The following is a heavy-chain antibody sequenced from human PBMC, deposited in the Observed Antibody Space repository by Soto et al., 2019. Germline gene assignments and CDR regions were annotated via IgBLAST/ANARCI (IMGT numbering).Heavy chain of an antibody. V-gene: IGHV3-74*01. CDR2: INNDGSST. CDR3: ARIPMIIVVPPDY. J-gene: IGHJ4*02. Sequence: GGSLRLSCAASGFTFSSYWMHWVRQAPGKGLVWVSRINNDGSSTSYADSVKGRLTISRDNAKNTLYLQMNSLRADDTAVYYCARIPMIIVVPPDYWGQGALVTVSS. CDR1: GFTFSSYW. D-gene: IGHD3-22*01.